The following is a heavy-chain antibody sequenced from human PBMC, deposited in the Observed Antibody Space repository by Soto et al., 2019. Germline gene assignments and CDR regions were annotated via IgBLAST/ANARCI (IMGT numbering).Heavy chain of an antibody. CDR3: ARGDYDFWSGYSYNWFDP. D-gene: IGHD3-3*01. Sequence: PGESLKISCKGSGYSFTSYWIGWVRQMPGKGLEWMGIIYPGDSDTRYSPSFQGQVTISADKSISTAYLQWSSLKAADTAMYYCARGDYDFWSGYSYNWFDPWGQGTLVTVSS. V-gene: IGHV5-51*01. CDR2: IYPGDSDT. CDR1: GYSFTSYW. J-gene: IGHJ5*02.